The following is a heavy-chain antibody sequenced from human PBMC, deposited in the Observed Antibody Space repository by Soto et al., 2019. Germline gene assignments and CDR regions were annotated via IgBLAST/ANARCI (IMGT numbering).Heavy chain of an antibody. D-gene: IGHD1-1*01. J-gene: IGHJ1*01. CDR1: GLDFSTFG. CDR3: VSSHDMPI. V-gene: IGHV3-33*03. CDR2: IWADGSQT. Sequence: QVRLVESGVDVVQPGWSLRLSCEVSGLDFSTFGMHWVRQAPGKGLEWVAGIWADGSQTYYVDSVKGRFTVSRDNPKSTLYLQMTSLGVEDTAKYFCVSSHDMPIWGQGTLVTVSS.